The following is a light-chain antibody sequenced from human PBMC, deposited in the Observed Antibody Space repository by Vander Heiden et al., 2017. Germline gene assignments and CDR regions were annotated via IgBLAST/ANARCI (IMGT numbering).Light chain of an antibody. CDR2: GTS. CDR1: QRVYSK. Sequence: EIVMTPSPATLSVSPREGATLPCRASQRVYSKLAWYQQKPDQAPKLLNYGTSTRATDIPARFSGSRSGTEFTLTISSLQSEDIAVFYCQQYNNWPPRTFGGGTKVEI. J-gene: IGKJ4*01. V-gene: IGKV3-15*01. CDR3: QQYNNWPPRT.